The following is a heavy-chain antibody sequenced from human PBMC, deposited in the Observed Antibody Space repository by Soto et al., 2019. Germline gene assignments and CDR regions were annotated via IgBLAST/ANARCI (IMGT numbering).Heavy chain of an antibody. V-gene: IGHV4-31*03. D-gene: IGHD5-18*01. J-gene: IGHJ4*02. CDR3: SRGILV. Sequence: QVQLQESGPGLVKPSQTLSLTCTVSGGSINSGGYGWSWIRQHPGKGLDWIGCISYGGSTSYNPSLKSRVTISVDTSKNQLSLKLTSVTAADTAVYYCSRGILVWGQGALITVSS. CDR1: GGSINSGGYG. CDR2: ISYGGST.